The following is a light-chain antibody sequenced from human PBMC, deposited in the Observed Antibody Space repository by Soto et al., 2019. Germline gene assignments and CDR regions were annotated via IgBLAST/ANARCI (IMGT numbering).Light chain of an antibody. J-gene: IGKJ4*01. Sequence: DIQMTQSPSSLSASVGDRVTITCRASQSISSYLNWYQQKPGKAPNLRIYSASKLHSGVPSRFSGSGSGTDFTLIISSQQPEDFATYYCQQSSSNPLTFGGGTRV. V-gene: IGKV1-39*01. CDR3: QQSSSNPLT. CDR1: QSISSY. CDR2: SAS.